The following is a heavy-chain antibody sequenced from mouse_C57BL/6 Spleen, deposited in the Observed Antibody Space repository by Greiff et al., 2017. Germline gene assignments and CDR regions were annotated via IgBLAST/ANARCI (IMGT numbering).Heavy chain of an antibody. Sequence: QVQLQQSGPELVKPGASVTISCKASGYSFTSYYIHWVKQRPGQGLEWIGWIYPGSGNTKYNEKFKGKATLTADTSSSTAYMQLSSLTSEDSAVYYCERYGERVYCAMDYWGQGTSVTVSS. V-gene: IGHV1-66*01. D-gene: IGHD1-1*01. CDR3: ERYGERVYCAMDY. CDR2: IYPGSGNT. J-gene: IGHJ4*01. CDR1: GYSFTSYY.